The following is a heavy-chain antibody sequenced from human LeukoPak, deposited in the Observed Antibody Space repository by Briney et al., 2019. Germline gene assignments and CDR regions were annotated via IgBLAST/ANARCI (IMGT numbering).Heavy chain of an antibody. CDR1: GGTFSSYA. CDR3: ARSQGYSYGSSY. CDR2: IVPILGTA. Sequence: SVKVSCKASGGTFSSYAISWVRQAPGQGLEWMGGIVPILGTANYAQKFQGRVTITADDSTGTAYMELTSLRSADTAVYYCARSQGYSYGSSYWGQGTLVTVSS. V-gene: IGHV1-69*13. J-gene: IGHJ4*02. D-gene: IGHD5-18*01.